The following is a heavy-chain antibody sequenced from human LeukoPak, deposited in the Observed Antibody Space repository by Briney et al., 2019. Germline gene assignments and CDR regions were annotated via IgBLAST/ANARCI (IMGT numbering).Heavy chain of an antibody. D-gene: IGHD2-15*01. J-gene: IGHJ4*02. Sequence: GASVKVSCKASGYTFTGYYMHWVRQAPGQGLEWMGWINPNSGGTNYAQKFQGRVTITRDTSISTAYMELTSLRSDDTAVYYCARVSAPGGTRLFDYWGQGTLVTVSS. V-gene: IGHV1-2*02. CDR1: GYTFTGYY. CDR2: INPNSGGT. CDR3: ARVSAPGGTRLFDY.